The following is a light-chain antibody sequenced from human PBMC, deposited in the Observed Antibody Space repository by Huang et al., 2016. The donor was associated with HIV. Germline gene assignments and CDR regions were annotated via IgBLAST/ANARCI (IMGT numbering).Light chain of an antibody. V-gene: IGKV3-11*01. CDR2: DAS. CDR3: QQRSNWPLT. Sequence: EIVLTQSPATLSLSPGERATLSCRASQSAYRFLCWYQQKPGQAPRPLIGDASNRATGNPARFSGSGSGTDFTLTISSLEPEDFAVYYYQQRSNWPLTFGGGTKVEIK. CDR1: QSAYRF. J-gene: IGKJ4*01.